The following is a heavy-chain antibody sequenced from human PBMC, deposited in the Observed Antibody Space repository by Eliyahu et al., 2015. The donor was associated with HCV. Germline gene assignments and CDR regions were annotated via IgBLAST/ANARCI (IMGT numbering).Heavy chain of an antibody. Sequence: QLQLQESGSGLVKPSQTLSLTCAVXGGSISSGGYSWSWIRQPPGKALEWLGYIFHSGRPYYNPSLKSRLTISVDRSKNQFSLKLSSVTAADTAVYYCARLIGYYDILTGYYNGGNWFDPWGQGTLVTVSS. CDR3: ARLIGYYDILTGYYNGGNWFDP. V-gene: IGHV4-30-2*01. CDR2: IFHSGRP. J-gene: IGHJ5*02. CDR1: GGSISSGGYS. D-gene: IGHD3-9*01.